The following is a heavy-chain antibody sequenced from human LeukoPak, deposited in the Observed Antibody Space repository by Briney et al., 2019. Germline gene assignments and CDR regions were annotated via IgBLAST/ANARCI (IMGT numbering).Heavy chain of an antibody. Sequence: GGSLRLSCAASGFTFSSYWMSWVRQAPGKGLEWVANIKQDGSEKYYVDSVKGRFTISRDNAKNSLYLQMNSLRAEDTALYHCARVRYNWNSDAFDIWGQGTMVTVSS. CDR2: IKQDGSEK. CDR3: ARVRYNWNSDAFDI. D-gene: IGHD1-7*01. CDR1: GFTFSSYW. J-gene: IGHJ3*02. V-gene: IGHV3-7*03.